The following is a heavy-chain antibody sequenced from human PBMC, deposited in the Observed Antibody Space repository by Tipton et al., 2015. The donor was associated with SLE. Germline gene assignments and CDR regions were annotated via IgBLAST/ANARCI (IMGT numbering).Heavy chain of an antibody. Sequence: TLSLTCALYGGSFSDYYWSWIRQPPGKGLEWIGEINHSGSTNYNPSLKSRVTISVDTSKNQFSLKLSSVTAADTAVYYCAKGLGAYSSGWRYYYYYMSVWGKGTTVTVSS. CDR2: INHSGST. V-gene: IGHV4-34*01. CDR1: GGSFSDYY. CDR3: AKGLGAYSSGWRYYYYYMSV. J-gene: IGHJ6*03. D-gene: IGHD6-19*01.